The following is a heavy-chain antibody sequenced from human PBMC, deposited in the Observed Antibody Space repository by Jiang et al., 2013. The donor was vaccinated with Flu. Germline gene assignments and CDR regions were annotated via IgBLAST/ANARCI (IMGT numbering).Heavy chain of an antibody. CDR1: GGSISSYY. Sequence: KPSETLSLTCGVSGGSISSYYWSWIRQPAGKGLEWIGRIYTSGSTNYNPSLKSRVTMSVDTSKNQFSLKLSSVTAADTAVYYCAREGAYYDSSGYYYPFDYWGQGTLVTVSS. V-gene: IGHV4-4*07. D-gene: IGHD3-22*01. CDR3: AREGAYYDSSGYYYPFDY. J-gene: IGHJ4*02. CDR2: IYTSGST.